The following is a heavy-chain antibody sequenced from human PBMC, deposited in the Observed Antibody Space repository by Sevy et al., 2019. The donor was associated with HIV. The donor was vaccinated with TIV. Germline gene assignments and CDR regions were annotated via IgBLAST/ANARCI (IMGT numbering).Heavy chain of an antibody. D-gene: IGHD2-8*02. J-gene: IGHJ6*02. V-gene: IGHV3-21*01. CDR2: IDPSSTSI. CDR3: ARDKVEIVPVDYYYGMDV. Sequence: GGSLRLSCAASGFSLSNYRMNWVRQAPGKGLEWVSPIDPSSTSIYYADSVLGRFTISRDNAKNSLYLEMNSLRDEDTALYYCARDKVEIVPVDYYYGMDVWGLGTTVTVSS. CDR1: GFSLSNYR.